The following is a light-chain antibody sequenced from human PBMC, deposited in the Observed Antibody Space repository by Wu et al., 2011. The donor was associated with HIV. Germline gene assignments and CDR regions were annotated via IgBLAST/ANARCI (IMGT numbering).Light chain of an antibody. Sequence: EIVLTQSPATLSLSPGERATLSCRASQSVSSYLVWYQQKPGQATRLLIYGTSSRATGIPDRFSGSGSGTDFTLTISRLEPEDFAVYYCQHYGTSPYTFGQGTKLEIK. CDR1: QSVSSY. J-gene: IGKJ2*01. V-gene: IGKV3-20*01. CDR3: QHYGTSPYT. CDR2: GTS.